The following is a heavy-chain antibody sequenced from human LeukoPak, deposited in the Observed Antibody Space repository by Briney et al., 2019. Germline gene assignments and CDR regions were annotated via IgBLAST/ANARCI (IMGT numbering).Heavy chain of an antibody. CDR2: ISGSGGST. CDR1: GFTFSSYA. V-gene: IGHV3-23*01. CDR3: AKRWGDDTYYFDF. J-gene: IGHJ4*02. Sequence: GSLRLSCAASGFTFSSYAMSWVRQVPGKGLEWVSGISGSGGSTYYADSVKGRFTISRDNSKNTLYLQMNSLRAEDTAVYYCAKRWGDDTYYFDFWGQGNLVTVSS. D-gene: IGHD3-10*01.